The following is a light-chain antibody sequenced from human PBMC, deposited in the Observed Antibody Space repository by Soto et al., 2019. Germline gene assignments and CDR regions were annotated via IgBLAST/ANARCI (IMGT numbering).Light chain of an antibody. V-gene: IGKV1-27*01. J-gene: IGKJ4*01. CDR1: QGIANS. Sequence: DIQRTQSPSSLSASVGDRVTITCRASQGIANSLAWYQHKPGKVPNLLIYAASTLQSGVPSRFSGGGSGTDFTLTISSLQPEDVATYYCQKYNSAPLTFGGGTKVDI. CDR2: AAS. CDR3: QKYNSAPLT.